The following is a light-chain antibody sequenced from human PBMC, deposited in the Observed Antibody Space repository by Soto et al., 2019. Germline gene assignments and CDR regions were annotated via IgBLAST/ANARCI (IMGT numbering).Light chain of an antibody. CDR3: HQRSNSKLT. J-gene: IGKJ4*01. CDR1: QSIGSY. V-gene: IGKV3-11*01. CDR2: DTS. Sequence: EIVLTQSPATLSLSPGQRATLSCRASQSIGSYLAWYQQKPGQAPRLLIYDTSYRAPGIPARFSGSGSGTDFTLTITSLEPEDFAVYYCHQRSNSKLTFGGGTKVEIK.